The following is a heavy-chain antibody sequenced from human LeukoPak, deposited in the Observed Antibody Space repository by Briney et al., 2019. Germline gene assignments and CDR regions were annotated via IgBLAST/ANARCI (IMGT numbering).Heavy chain of an antibody. CDR1: GGTFSSYA. V-gene: IGHV1-69*05. CDR3: ARGVYDSSGYSRQAYHYYMDV. J-gene: IGHJ6*03. D-gene: IGHD3-22*01. CDR2: IIPIFGTA. Sequence: SVKVSCKASGGTFSSYAISWVRQAPGQGLEWMGGIIPIFGTANYAQKFQGRVTITTDESTSTAYMELSSLRSEDTAVYYCARGVYDSSGYSRQAYHYYMDVWGKGTTVTVSS.